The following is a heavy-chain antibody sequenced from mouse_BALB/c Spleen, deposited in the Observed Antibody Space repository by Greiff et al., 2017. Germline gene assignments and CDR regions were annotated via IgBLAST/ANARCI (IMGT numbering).Heavy chain of an antibody. CDR3: ARDEEYDYDGY. CDR2: ISSGGST. D-gene: IGHD2-4*01. J-gene: IGHJ2*01. Sequence: DVKLVESGGGLVKPGGSLKLSCAASGFTFSSYAMSWVRQTPEKRLEWVASISSGGSTYYPDSVKGRFTISRDNARNILYLQMSSLRSEDTAMYYCARDEEYDYDGYWGQGTTLTVSS. V-gene: IGHV5-6-5*01. CDR1: GFTFSSYA.